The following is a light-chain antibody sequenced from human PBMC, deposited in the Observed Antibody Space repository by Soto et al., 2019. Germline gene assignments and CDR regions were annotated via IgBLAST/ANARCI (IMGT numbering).Light chain of an antibody. CDR1: QSVRSN. J-gene: IGKJ1*01. CDR2: GAS. V-gene: IGKV3-15*01. CDR3: QHYNNWWT. Sequence: EIVMTQSPATLSVSPGERATLSCRASQSVRSNLAWYQQKPGQAPRLLIYGASTRATGIPARFSGSGSGTEFTLIINSLRSEDFAVYYCQHYNNWWTFGQGTKVDIK.